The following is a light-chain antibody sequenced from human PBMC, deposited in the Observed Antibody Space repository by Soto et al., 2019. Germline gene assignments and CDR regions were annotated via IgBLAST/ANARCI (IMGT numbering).Light chain of an antibody. CDR1: SSNIGSNT. Sequence: QSLLTQPPSASGTPGQRVTISCSGGSSNIGSNTVNWYQQLPGTAPKLLIYSNNQRPSGVPDRFSGSKSGTSASLAISGLQSEDEADDYCAAWDDSLNGPVFGTGTKVTVL. CDR3: AAWDDSLNGPV. J-gene: IGLJ1*01. V-gene: IGLV1-44*01. CDR2: SNN.